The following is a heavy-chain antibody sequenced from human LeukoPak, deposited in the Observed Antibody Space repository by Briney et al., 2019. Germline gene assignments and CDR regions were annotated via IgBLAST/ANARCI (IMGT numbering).Heavy chain of an antibody. CDR3: ARDQGYYDFWSGSSPPAYYYGMDV. J-gene: IGHJ6*02. CDR1: GVTSNNYA. CDR2: ISGSGDRI. V-gene: IGHV3-23*01. Sequence: GGSLRLSCAASGVTSNNYAMSWVRQAPGKGLEWVSGISGSGDRIYYADSVKGRFTISRDNAKNSVYLQMNSLRAEDTAVYYCARDQGYYDFWSGSSPPAYYYGMDVWGQGTTVTVSS. D-gene: IGHD3-3*01.